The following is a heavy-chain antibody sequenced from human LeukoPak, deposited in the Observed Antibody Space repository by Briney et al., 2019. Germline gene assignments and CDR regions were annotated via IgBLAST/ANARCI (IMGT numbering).Heavy chain of an antibody. CDR1: GGSISSYY. CDR2: IYYSGST. Sequence: SETLSLTCTASGGSISSYYWSWIRQPPGKGLEWIGYIYYSGSTNYNPSLKSRVTISVDTSKNQFSLKLSSVTAADTAVYYCAREDYDSSGYYFDYWGQGTLVTVSS. J-gene: IGHJ4*02. CDR3: AREDYDSSGYYFDY. D-gene: IGHD3-22*01. V-gene: IGHV4-59*01.